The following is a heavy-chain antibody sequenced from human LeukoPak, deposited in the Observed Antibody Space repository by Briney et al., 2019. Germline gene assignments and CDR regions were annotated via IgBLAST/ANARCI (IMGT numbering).Heavy chain of an antibody. CDR3: ARDMYYYDSSGSLSAYAFDI. CDR1: GFTFSSYS. Sequence: GGSLRLSCAASGFTFSSYSMTWVRQAPGKGLEWVSSISSSSSYIYYADSVKGRFTIPRDNAKNSLYLQMNSLRAEDTAVYYCARDMYYYDSSGSLSAYAFDIWGQGTMVTVSS. V-gene: IGHV3-21*01. CDR2: ISSSSSYI. J-gene: IGHJ3*02. D-gene: IGHD3-22*01.